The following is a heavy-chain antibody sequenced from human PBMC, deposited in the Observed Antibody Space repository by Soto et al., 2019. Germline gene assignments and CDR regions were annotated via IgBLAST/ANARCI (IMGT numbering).Heavy chain of an antibody. CDR2: ISDSGGST. V-gene: IGHV3-23*01. D-gene: IGHD3-22*01. CDR1: GFTFSSYA. J-gene: IGHJ3*02. Sequence: GGSLRLSCAPSGFTFSSYAMSWVRQAPGKGLEWVSSISDSGGSTYYADSVKGRFTISRDNSKNTLYLQMNSLRAEDTAVYYCARATYYYDSSGYPGAFDIWGQGTMVTVSS. CDR3: ARATYYYDSSGYPGAFDI.